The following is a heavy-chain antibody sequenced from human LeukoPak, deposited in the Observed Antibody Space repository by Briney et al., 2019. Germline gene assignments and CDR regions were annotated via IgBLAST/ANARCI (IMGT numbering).Heavy chain of an antibody. D-gene: IGHD3-10*01. CDR1: GGTFSSYA. Sequence: ASVKVSCKASGGTFSSYAISWVRQAPGQGLEWMGRIIPILGIANYAQKFQGRVTITADKSTSTAYMELSSLRSEDTAVYYCAREKYYYGSGSHPNWFDPWGQGTLVTVSS. V-gene: IGHV1-69*04. J-gene: IGHJ5*02. CDR2: IIPILGIA. CDR3: AREKYYYGSGSHPNWFDP.